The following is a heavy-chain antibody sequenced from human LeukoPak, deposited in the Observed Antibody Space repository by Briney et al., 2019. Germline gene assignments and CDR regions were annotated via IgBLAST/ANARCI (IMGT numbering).Heavy chain of an antibody. D-gene: IGHD6-19*01. Sequence: GASVKVPCKVSGYTLTELSMHWVRQAPGKGLEWMGGFDPEDGETIYAQKFQGRVTMTEDTSTDTAYMELSSLRSEDTAVYYCATAPAVYSSGWYAGYWGQGTLVTVSS. V-gene: IGHV1-24*01. CDR2: FDPEDGET. J-gene: IGHJ4*02. CDR3: ATAPAVYSSGWYAGY. CDR1: GYTLTELS.